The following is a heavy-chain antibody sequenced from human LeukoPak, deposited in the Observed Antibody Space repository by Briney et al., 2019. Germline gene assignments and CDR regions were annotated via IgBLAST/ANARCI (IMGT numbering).Heavy chain of an antibody. CDR3: ARERFTMIVVVSRSFDY. D-gene: IGHD3-22*01. CDR2: IKQDGSEK. CDR1: GFTFSSYW. Sequence: GGSLRLSCAASGFTFSSYWMSWVRQAPGKGLEWVANIKQDGSEKYYVDSVKGRFTISRDNAKNSLYLQVNSLRAEDTAVYYCARERFTMIVVVSRSFDYWGQGTLVTVSS. V-gene: IGHV3-7*01. J-gene: IGHJ4*02.